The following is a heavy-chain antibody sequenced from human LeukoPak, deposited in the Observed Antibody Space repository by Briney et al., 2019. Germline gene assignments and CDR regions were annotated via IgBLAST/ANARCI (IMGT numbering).Heavy chain of an antibody. CDR3: ARVRDDFWSGYGLDY. CDR1: GYTFTSYG. CDR2: IIPVFGTA. D-gene: IGHD3-3*01. V-gene: IGHV1-18*01. J-gene: IGHJ4*02. Sequence: ASVKVSCKASGYTFTSYGISWVRQAPGQGLEWMGGIIPVFGTANYAQKLQGRVTMTTDTSTSTAYMELRSLRSDDTAVYYCARVRDDFWSGYGLDYWGQGTLVTVSS.